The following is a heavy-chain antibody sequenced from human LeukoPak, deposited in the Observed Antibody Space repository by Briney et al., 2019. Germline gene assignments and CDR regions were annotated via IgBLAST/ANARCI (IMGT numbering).Heavy chain of an antibody. Sequence: GGSLRLSCAASGFTIDDYGMSWVRQAPGKGLEWVSGINWNGGSTGYADSVKGRFTISRDNAKNSLYLQMNSLRAEDTALYYCAREPLPYCSGGSCYLPDYWGQGTLVTVSS. CDR3: AREPLPYCSGGSCYLPDY. D-gene: IGHD2-15*01. J-gene: IGHJ4*02. CDR2: INWNGGST. V-gene: IGHV3-20*04. CDR1: GFTIDDYG.